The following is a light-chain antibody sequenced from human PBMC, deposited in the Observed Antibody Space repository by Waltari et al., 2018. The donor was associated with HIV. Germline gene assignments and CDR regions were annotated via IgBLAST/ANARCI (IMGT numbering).Light chain of an antibody. V-gene: IGKV2-30*02. Sequence: DVVMTQSPLSLPVTLGQPASISCTSTQRLVHTDGNTCLSWFQQRPGQSPRRLLYQVSKRDSGVPDRFSGSGSCTDFTLKISRVEAEDVGVYYCMQGLHWPYTFGQGTKLEIK. J-gene: IGKJ2*01. CDR3: MQGLHWPYT. CDR1: QRLVHTDGNTC. CDR2: QVS.